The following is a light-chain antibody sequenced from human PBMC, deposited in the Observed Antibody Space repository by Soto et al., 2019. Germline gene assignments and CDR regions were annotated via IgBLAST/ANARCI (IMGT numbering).Light chain of an antibody. CDR2: KAS. V-gene: IGKV1-5*03. CDR1: QSISTW. J-gene: IGKJ2*04. CDR3: EVPDALLCR. Sequence: NMSVVALSSKERDRVTITCRANQSISTWLAWYQQKPGKAPKLLSYKASTLKSGVPSRCSGSGSGTDFTLTIFFLQAEDGTTYLSEVPDALLCRFAERAIVDI.